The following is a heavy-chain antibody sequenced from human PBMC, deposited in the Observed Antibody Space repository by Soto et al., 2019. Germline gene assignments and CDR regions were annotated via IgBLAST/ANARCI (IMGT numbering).Heavy chain of an antibody. CDR3: ARSIVVATAADD. Sequence: QVQLVQSGAEVKKPGASVKVSCKASGYTFTSYAMHWVRQAPGQRLEWMGWINAGNGNTKYSQKVQGRVTITRDTSASNADMERSSPRAADVSLCYCARSIVVATAADDWGQGTPVTVSS. CDR2: INAGNGNT. V-gene: IGHV1-3*01. J-gene: IGHJ4*02. D-gene: IGHD2-21*02. CDR1: GYTFTSYA.